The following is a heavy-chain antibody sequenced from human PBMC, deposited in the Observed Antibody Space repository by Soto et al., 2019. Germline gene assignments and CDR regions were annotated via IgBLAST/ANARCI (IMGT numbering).Heavy chain of an antibody. CDR3: AADPPGYYDSSAVGGY. Sequence: VKLSWKAFGFTFTRSAVRWGRQASEQRHEWIGWIVVGSGNTNYAQKFQERVTTTRDMSTSTAYMELSSLRSEDTAVYYCAADPPGYYDSSAVGGYWGQGTLVTVSS. CDR1: GFTFTRSA. V-gene: IGHV1-58*01. D-gene: IGHD3-22*01. J-gene: IGHJ4*02. CDR2: IVVGSGNT.